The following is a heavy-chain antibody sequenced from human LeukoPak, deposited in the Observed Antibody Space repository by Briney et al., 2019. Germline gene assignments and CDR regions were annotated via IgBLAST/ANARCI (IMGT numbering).Heavy chain of an antibody. CDR2: IKQDGSKK. V-gene: IGHV3-7*01. Sequence: PGGSLRLSCAASGFTFSSYWMSWVRQAPGKGLEWVANIKQDGSKKYYVDSVKGRFTISRDNAKNSLYLQMNSLRAEDTAVYYCARSSPSLFRYYYYGMDVWGQGTTVTVSS. CDR3: ARSSPSLFRYYYYGMDV. CDR1: GFTFSSYW. J-gene: IGHJ6*02. D-gene: IGHD2-21*01.